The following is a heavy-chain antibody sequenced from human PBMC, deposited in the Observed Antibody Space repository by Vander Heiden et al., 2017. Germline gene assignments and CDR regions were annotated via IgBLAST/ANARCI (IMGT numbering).Heavy chain of an antibody. J-gene: IGHJ5*02. CDR1: GFTLTGYY. CDR3: ARSIAARLHWFDP. CDR2: INPRSGGT. D-gene: IGHD6-6*01. Sequence: QLQLVQSGAEVKKTGASVKVSCAASGFTLTGYYINWVRQAPGQGLEWMGWINPRSGGTKYAQRFQGRVSMTSDTSIGTAYMELSSLRFDDTAVYYCARSIAARLHWFDPWGQGTLVTVSS. V-gene: IGHV1-2*02.